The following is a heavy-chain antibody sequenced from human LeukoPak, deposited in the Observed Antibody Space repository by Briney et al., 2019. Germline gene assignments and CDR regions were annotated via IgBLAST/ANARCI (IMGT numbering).Heavy chain of an antibody. Sequence: GGSLRLSCAASGFTFSSYAMSWVRQAPGKGLEWVSAISGSGGSTYYADSVKGRFTISRDNSKNTLYLQMNSLRAEDTAVYYCGVGNRGTTGTTVNYYYYMDVWGKGTTVTVSS. D-gene: IGHD1-1*01. CDR3: GVGNRGTTGTTVNYYYYMDV. CDR2: ISGSGGST. V-gene: IGHV3-23*01. J-gene: IGHJ6*03. CDR1: GFTFSSYA.